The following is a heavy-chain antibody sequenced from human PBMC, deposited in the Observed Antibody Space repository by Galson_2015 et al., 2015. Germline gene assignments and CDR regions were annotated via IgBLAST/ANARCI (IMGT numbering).Heavy chain of an antibody. V-gene: IGHV4-34*01. D-gene: IGHD2-2*01. Sequence: ETLSLTCAVYGGSFSGYYWSWIRQPPGQGLEWIGEINHSGSTNYNPSLKSRVTISVDTSKNQFSLKLSSVTAADTAVYYCARVGGYCSSTSCYGWFDPWGQGTLVTVSS. CDR2: INHSGST. CDR3: ARVGGYCSSTSCYGWFDP. CDR1: GGSFSGYY. J-gene: IGHJ5*02.